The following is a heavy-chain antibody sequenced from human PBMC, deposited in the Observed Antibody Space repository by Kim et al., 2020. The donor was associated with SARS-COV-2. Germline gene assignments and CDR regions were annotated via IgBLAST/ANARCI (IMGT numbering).Heavy chain of an antibody. J-gene: IGHJ4*02. CDR1: GYSFTSYA. CDR2: INPGNGNT. V-gene: IGHV1-3*01. Sequence: ASVKVSCKASGYSFTSYAMHWVRQAPGQRLEWMGWINPGNGNTKYSQKFQGRVTITRDTSATTSYVELSSLTSEDTGVYYCETTSPKSSSWTSDYWGQGTLVTLSS. D-gene: IGHD6-13*01. CDR3: ETTSPKSSSWTSDY.